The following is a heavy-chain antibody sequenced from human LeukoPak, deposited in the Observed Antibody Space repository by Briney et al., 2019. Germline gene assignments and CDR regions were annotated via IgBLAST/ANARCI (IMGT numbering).Heavy chain of an antibody. D-gene: IGHD4-23*01. V-gene: IGHV1-2*02. CDR2: INPNSGGT. J-gene: IGHJ3*02. Sequence: ASVKVSCKASGYTFTGYYMHWVRQAPGQGLEWRGWINPNSGGTNYAQKFQGRVTMTRDTSISTAYMELSRLRSDDTAVYYCASPTGGNSPEDAFEIWGQGTMVTVSS. CDR1: GYTFTGYY. CDR3: ASPTGGNSPEDAFEI.